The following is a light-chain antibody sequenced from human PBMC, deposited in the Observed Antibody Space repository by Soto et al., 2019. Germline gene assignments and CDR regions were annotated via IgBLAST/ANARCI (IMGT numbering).Light chain of an antibody. Sequence: AIRMTQSPSSFSASTGDRVTITCRASQGISSYLAWYQQKPGKAPKLLIYAASTLQSGVPSRFSGSGSGTVFTLTISCLQSEDFATYYYQQYYSYPITFGQGTRLEIK. CDR3: QQYYSYPIT. CDR2: AAS. V-gene: IGKV1-8*01. CDR1: QGISSY. J-gene: IGKJ5*01.